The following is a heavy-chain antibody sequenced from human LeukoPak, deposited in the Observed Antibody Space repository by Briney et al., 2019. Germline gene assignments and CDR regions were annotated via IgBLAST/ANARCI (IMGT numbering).Heavy chain of an antibody. Sequence: PGESLRLSCAASGFTFSNSAMSWVRQAPGKGLEWVSAISGSGSSTFYADSVKGRFTISRDNSKNTLYLQMKSLRVEDTAVYYCAKPYSSSWLSWFDPWGQGTLVTVPS. CDR1: GFTFSNSA. CDR3: AKPYSSSWLSWFDP. J-gene: IGHJ5*02. V-gene: IGHV3-23*01. CDR2: ISGSGSST. D-gene: IGHD6-13*01.